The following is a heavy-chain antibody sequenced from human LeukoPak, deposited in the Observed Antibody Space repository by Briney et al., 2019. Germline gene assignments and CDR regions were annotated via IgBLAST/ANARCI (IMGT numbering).Heavy chain of an antibody. CDR2: IYYSGST. CDR1: GGSISSYY. D-gene: IGHD3-3*01. Sequence: SETLSLTCTVSGGSISSYYWSWIRQPPGKGLEWIGYIYYSGSTNYNPSLKSRVTISVDTSKNQFSLELSSVTAADTAVYYCASSTYYDFWSGYYTGGYYYYYGMDVWGQGTTVTVSS. CDR3: ASSTYYDFWSGYYTGGYYYYYGMDV. V-gene: IGHV4-59*01. J-gene: IGHJ6*02.